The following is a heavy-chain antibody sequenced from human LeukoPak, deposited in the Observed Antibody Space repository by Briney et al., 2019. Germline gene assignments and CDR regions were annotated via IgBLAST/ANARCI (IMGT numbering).Heavy chain of an antibody. D-gene: IGHD2-15*01. CDR1: GYTFTSYG. V-gene: IGHV1-18*01. Sequence: ASVKVSCKASGYTFTSYGISWVRQAPGQGLEWMGWISAYNGNTNYAQKLQGRVTMTTDTSTSTAYMELRSLRSDDTAVYYCARVLCSGGDCYSLFDYWGQGTPVTVSS. J-gene: IGHJ4*02. CDR3: ARVLCSGGDCYSLFDY. CDR2: ISAYNGNT.